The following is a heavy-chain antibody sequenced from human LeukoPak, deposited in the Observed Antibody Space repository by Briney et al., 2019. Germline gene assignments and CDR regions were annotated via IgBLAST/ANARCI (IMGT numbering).Heavy chain of an antibody. D-gene: IGHD3-10*01. CDR2: INWNGGTT. J-gene: IGHJ4*02. V-gene: IGHV3-20*04. CDR1: KFTFDDYG. Sequence: GGSLRLSCAASKFTFDDYGMSWVRQAPGKGLGWVSGINWNGGTTNYADSVKGRFTIFRDNAKNSLYLQMNSLRAEDTALYYGSLSRGTVVFDYWGQGTLVTVSS. CDR3: SLSRGTVVFDY.